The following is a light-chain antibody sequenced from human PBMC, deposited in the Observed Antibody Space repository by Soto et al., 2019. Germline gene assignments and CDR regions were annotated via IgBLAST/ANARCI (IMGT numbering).Light chain of an antibody. Sequence: QSALTQPPSASGSPGQSVTISCTGTSSDVGGYNYVSWYQQHPGKAPKLMIYEVSKLPSGVPDRFSGSKSGNTASLTVSGLQAEDEADYYSSSYAGSNNLVFGGGTQLTVL. CDR2: EVS. J-gene: IGLJ7*01. CDR1: SSDVGGYNY. CDR3: SSYAGSNNLV. V-gene: IGLV2-8*01.